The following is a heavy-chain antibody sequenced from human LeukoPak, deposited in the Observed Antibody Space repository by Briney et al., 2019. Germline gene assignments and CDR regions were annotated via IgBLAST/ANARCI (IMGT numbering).Heavy chain of an antibody. Sequence: ASVKVSCKASGYTFTGYYMHWVRQAPGQGLEWMGRISPKSGGTNYAQKFQGRVTMTRDTSITTAYMELSRLRSDDTAVYYCARGKADRWFGDLHWGRRTLVTVSS. V-gene: IGHV1-2*06. D-gene: IGHD3-10*01. CDR1: GYTFTGYY. CDR3: ARGKADRWFGDLH. J-gene: IGHJ4*02. CDR2: ISPKSGGT.